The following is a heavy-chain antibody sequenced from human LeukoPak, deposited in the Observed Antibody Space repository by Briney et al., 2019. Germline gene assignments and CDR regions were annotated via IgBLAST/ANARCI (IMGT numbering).Heavy chain of an antibody. CDR3: TSRYDFWSGYFQGYYFDF. V-gene: IGHV3-7*01. J-gene: IGHJ4*02. D-gene: IGHD3-3*01. CDR2: IHPDGTEK. Sequence: GGSLRLSCAAPELTFTNYWMHWVRQAPGKGLESVAYIHPDGTEKYYMESLRGRFAISRDNAKNSLYLQMSNLRDEDTAVYYCTSRYDFWSGYFQGYYFDFWGQGSLVTVSS. CDR1: ELTFTNYW.